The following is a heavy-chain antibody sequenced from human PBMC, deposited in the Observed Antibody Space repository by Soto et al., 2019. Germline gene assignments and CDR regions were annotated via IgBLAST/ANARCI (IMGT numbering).Heavy chain of an antibody. V-gene: IGHV2-5*02. D-gene: IGHD2-2*01. Sequence: QITLKESGPTLVKPTQTLTLTCTFSGVSLSTNGVSVGWIRQPPGKALEWLALIYWDDDKRSSPSLKSRLIITKDTSKNQLVLVMTNMDPLDTATYYCTHSILVVPTTRNAFDLWGQGTMVTVSS. CDR2: IYWDDDK. J-gene: IGHJ3*01. CDR1: GVSLSTNGVS. CDR3: THSILVVPTTRNAFDL.